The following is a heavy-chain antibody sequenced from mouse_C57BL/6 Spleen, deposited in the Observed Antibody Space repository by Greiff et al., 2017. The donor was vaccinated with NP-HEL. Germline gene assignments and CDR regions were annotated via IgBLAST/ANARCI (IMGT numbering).Heavy chain of an antibody. CDR2: INPNNGGT. CDR3: AREGLYAMDY. CDR1: GYTFTDYN. V-gene: IGHV1-18*01. J-gene: IGHJ4*01. Sequence: EVKLVESGPELVKPGASVKIPCKASGYTFTDYNMDWVKQSHGKSLEWIGDINPNNGGTIYNQKFKGKATLTVDKSSSTAYMELRSLTSEDTAVYYCAREGLYAMDYWGQGTSVTVSS.